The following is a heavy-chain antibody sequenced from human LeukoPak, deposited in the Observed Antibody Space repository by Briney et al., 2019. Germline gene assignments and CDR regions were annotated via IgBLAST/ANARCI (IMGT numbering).Heavy chain of an antibody. Sequence: GGSLRLSCAASGFTFSSCAMTWVRQAPGKGLEWVSAINGGGGGTTYYADSVKGRFTISGDNSENTVYLQMHSLRAEDTAIYYCAKGRVGGWNGGDRWGQGTLVTVSS. CDR2: INGGGGGTT. D-gene: IGHD1-1*01. V-gene: IGHV3-23*01. CDR3: AKGRVGGWNGGDR. J-gene: IGHJ5*02. CDR1: GFTFSSCA.